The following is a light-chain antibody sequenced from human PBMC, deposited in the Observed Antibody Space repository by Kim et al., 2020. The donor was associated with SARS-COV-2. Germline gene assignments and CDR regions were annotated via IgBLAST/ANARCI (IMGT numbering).Light chain of an antibody. Sequence: SLSPGEGATLSCRASQSISTNLAWYQQKPGQAPRLLIFGASTRATGIPARFGGIGSGTEFTLTVSSLQSEDFAVYYCQQYNNWPLTFGGGTRVEI. CDR3: QQYNNWPLT. J-gene: IGKJ4*01. CDR2: GAS. V-gene: IGKV3D-15*01. CDR1: QSISTN.